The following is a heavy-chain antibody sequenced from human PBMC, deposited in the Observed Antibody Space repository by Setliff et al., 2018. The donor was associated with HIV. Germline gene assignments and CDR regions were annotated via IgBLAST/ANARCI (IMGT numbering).Heavy chain of an antibody. CDR1: GYSIRSGYY. J-gene: IGHJ4*02. D-gene: IGHD1-1*01. CDR3: ATVDGTRYLDY. CDR2: MFRTGTS. Sequence: SETLSLTFAVSGYSIRSGYYWGWIRQSPGKGLEWIGTMFRTGTSYYNPSLTSRVTISQDTSKNQFSLELTSVTAADTAVYYCATVDGTRYLDYWGQGKLVTVSS. V-gene: IGHV4-38-2*01.